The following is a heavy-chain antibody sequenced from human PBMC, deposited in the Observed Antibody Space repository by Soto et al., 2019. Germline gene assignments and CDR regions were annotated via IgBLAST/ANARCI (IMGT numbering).Heavy chain of an antibody. Sequence: SETLSLTCTVSGGSISSGGYYWSWIRQHPGKGLEWIGYIYYSGSTYYNPSLKSRVTISVDTSKNQFSLKTEDTAVYYCTTDQDSSGYDYWGQGTLVTVSS. V-gene: IGHV4-31*05. CDR1: GGSISSGGYY. J-gene: IGHJ4*02. CDR3: TTDQDSSGYDY. D-gene: IGHD3-22*01. CDR2: IYYSGST.